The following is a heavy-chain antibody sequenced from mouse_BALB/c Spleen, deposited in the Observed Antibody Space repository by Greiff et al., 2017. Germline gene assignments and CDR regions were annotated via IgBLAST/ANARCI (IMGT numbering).Heavy chain of an antibody. CDR2: ISYSGST. CDR3: ARRGNYYGPYAMDY. J-gene: IGHJ4*01. Sequence: EVQRVESGPSLVKPSQTLSLTCSVTGDSITSGYWNWIRKFPGNKLEYMGYISYSGSTYYNPSLKSRISITRDTSKNQYYLQLNSVTTEDTATYYCARRGNYYGPYAMDYWGQGTSVTVSS. V-gene: IGHV3-8*02. D-gene: IGHD1-2*01. CDR1: GDSITSGY.